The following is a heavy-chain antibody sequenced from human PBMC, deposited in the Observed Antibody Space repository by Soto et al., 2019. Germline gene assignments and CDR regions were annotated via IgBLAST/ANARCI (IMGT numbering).Heavy chain of an antibody. V-gene: IGHV1-18*01. J-gene: IGHJ5*02. CDR3: ARDRRDSFWGHILTTLRAWFDP. Sequence: ASVKVSCKASGYTFTSYGISWVRQAPGQGLEWMGWISAYNGNTNYAQKLQGRVTMTTDTSTSTAYMELRSLRSDDTAVYYCARDRRDSFWGHILTTLRAWFDPWGQGTLVTVSS. CDR2: ISAYNGNT. CDR1: GYTFTSYG. D-gene: IGHD3-16*01.